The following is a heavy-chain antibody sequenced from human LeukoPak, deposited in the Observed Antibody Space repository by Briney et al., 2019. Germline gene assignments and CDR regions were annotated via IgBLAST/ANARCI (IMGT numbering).Heavy chain of an antibody. CDR2: ISSSRSYI. Sequence: GGSLRLACAASGFTFSSYSMNWVRQAPGKGLEWVSSISSSRSYIYYAGSVKGRFTISRDNAKNSLYLQMNSLRAEDTAVYYCARDAFDIWGQGTRVTVSS. J-gene: IGHJ3*02. CDR1: GFTFSSYS. V-gene: IGHV3-21*01. CDR3: ARDAFDI.